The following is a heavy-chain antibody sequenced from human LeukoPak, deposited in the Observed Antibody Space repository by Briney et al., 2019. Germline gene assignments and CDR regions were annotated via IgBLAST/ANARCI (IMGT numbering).Heavy chain of an antibody. CDR1: GFPFSVFE. V-gene: IGHV3-48*03. J-gene: IGHJ4*02. Sequence: GGSLRLSCAVSGFPFSVFEMNWVRQAPGKGLEWVSNIGSSGTTRYYADSVKGRFSISRDNAKNSLYLQMNSLRVEDAGVYYCALLAVASDFDYWGQGALVTVSS. CDR3: ALLAVASDFDY. CDR2: IGSSGTTR. D-gene: IGHD6-19*01.